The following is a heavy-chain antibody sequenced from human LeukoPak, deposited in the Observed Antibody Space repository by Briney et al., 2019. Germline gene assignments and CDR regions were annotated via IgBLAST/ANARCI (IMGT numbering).Heavy chain of an antibody. D-gene: IGHD2-21*01. V-gene: IGHV3-30*02. Sequence: GGSLRLSCAASGFTFSSYGMHWVRQAPGKGLEWVAFIRHDGTNKYYADSVRGRFTISRDNSKNTLYLQMNSLRAEDTAVYYCAYYYFDYWGQGTLVTVSS. CDR2: IRHDGTNK. CDR1: GFTFSSYG. J-gene: IGHJ4*02. CDR3: AYYYFDY.